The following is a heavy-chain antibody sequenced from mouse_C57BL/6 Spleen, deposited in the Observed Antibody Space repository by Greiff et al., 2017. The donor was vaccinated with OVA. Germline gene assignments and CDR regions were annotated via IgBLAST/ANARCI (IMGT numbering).Heavy chain of an antibody. Sequence: EVKLVESGPELVKPGASVKMSCKASGYTFTDYNMHWVKQSHGKSLEWIGYINPNNGGTSYNQKFKGKATLTVNKSSSTAYMELRSLTSEDSAVYYCARITTVVARGYFDVWGTGTTVTVSS. D-gene: IGHD1-1*01. CDR3: ARITTVVARGYFDV. V-gene: IGHV1-22*01. CDR1: GYTFTDYN. J-gene: IGHJ1*03. CDR2: INPNNGGT.